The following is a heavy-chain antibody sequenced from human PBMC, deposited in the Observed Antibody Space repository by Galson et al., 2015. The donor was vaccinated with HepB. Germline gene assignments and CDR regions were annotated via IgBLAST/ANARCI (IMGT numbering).Heavy chain of an antibody. CDR3: ARPLVLNGRFTPGVGPFHI. Sequence: SETLSLTCAVSGVTISGGQYYWGWIRQPPIKGLEWIGSIYFGGRTYFSPSFQSRVAMSVDTSKNRLSLTLRSVTAADTAVYYCARPLVLNGRFTPGVGPFHIWGHGAMVTVSA. CDR2: IYFGGRT. J-gene: IGHJ3*02. D-gene: IGHD2-8*01. V-gene: IGHV4-39*01. CDR1: GVTISGGQYY.